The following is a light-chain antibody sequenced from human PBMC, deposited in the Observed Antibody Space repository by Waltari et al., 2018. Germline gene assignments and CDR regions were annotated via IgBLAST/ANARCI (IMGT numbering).Light chain of an antibody. CDR2: DAS. CDR3: QHYVRLPAT. V-gene: IGKV3-20*01. CDR1: QSVSRY. Sequence: EIVLTQSPGTLSLSPGDRATVSCRASQSVSRYLAWYRLKPGQAPRLLIYDASKRATGIPDRFSGSGSGTDFSLTISRLEPEDFAVYYCQHYVRLPATFGQGTKVEIK. J-gene: IGKJ1*01.